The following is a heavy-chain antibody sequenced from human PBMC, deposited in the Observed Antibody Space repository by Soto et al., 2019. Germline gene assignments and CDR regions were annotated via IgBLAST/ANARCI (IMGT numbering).Heavy chain of an antibody. V-gene: IGHV1-46*01. J-gene: IGHJ3*02. CDR2: INPSGGST. D-gene: IGHD3-10*01. CDR1: GDTFSSHA. CDR3: ASGSGSDDAFDI. Sequence: ASVKVSCKASGDTFSSHAISWARQAPGQGLEWMGIINPSGGSTSYAQKFQGRVTMTRDTSTSTVYMELSSLRSDDTAVYYCASGSGSDDAFDIWGQGTMVTVSS.